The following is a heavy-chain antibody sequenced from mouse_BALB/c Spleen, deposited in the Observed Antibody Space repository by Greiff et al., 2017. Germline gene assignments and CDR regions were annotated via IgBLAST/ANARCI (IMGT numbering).Heavy chain of an antibody. D-gene: IGHD2-4*01. CDR2: ISSGSSTI. Sequence: EVMLVESGGGLVQPGGSRKLSCAASGFTFSSFGMHWVRQAPEKGLEWVAYISSGSSTIYYADTVKGRFTISRDNPKNTLFLQMTSLRSEDTAMYYCAREGISTMITKGGFAYWGQGTLVTVSA. V-gene: IGHV5-17*02. J-gene: IGHJ3*01. CDR3: AREGISTMITKGGFAY. CDR1: GFTFSSFG.